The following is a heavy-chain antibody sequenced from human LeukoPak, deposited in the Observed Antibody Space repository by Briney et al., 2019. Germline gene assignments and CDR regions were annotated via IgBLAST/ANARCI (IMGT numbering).Heavy chain of an antibody. CDR3: AKGGRTTGTNYFDY. D-gene: IGHD1-1*01. V-gene: IGHV3-23*01. CDR2: ISGSGGST. Sequence: PTGGSLRLSCEASEFSVSTSSMTWVRQAPGKGLEWVSAISGSGGSTYYADSVKGRFTISRDNSKNTLYLQMNSLRAEDTAVYYCAKGGRTTGTNYFDYWGQGTLVTVSS. J-gene: IGHJ4*02. CDR1: EFSVSTSS.